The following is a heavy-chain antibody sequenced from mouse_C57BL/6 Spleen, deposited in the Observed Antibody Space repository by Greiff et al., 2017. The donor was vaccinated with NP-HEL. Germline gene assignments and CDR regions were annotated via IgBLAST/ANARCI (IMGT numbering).Heavy chain of an antibody. V-gene: IGHV3-1*01. CDR2: ISYSGST. CDR3: ANDSSGYGAMDY. Sequence: EVKLVESGPGMVKPSQSLSLTCTVTGYSITSGYDWHWIRHFPGNKLEWMGYISYSGSTNYNPSLKSRISITHDTSKNHFFLKLNSVTTEDTATYYCANDSSGYGAMDYWGQGTSVTVSS. D-gene: IGHD3-2*02. J-gene: IGHJ4*01. CDR1: GYSITSGYD.